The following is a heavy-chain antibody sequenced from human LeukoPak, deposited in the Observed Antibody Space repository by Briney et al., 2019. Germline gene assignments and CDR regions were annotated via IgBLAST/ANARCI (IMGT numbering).Heavy chain of an antibody. CDR3: ARGMTTVTTSDY. V-gene: IGHV3-21*01. D-gene: IGHD4-17*01. CDR1: GFTFSSYS. Sequence: PGGSLGLSCAASGFTFSSYSVNWVRQAPGKGLEWVSSISSSSYIYYADSVKGRFTISRDNAKNSLYLQMNSLRAEDTAVYYCARGMTTVTTSDYWGQGTLVTVSS. CDR2: ISSSSYI. J-gene: IGHJ4*02.